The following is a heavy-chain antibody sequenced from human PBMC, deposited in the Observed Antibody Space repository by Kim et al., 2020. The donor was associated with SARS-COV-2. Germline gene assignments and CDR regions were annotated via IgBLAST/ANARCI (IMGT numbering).Heavy chain of an antibody. V-gene: IGHV7-4-1*02. J-gene: IGHJ4*02. D-gene: IGHD2-2*01. CDR1: GYTFTSYA. CDR2: INTNTGNP. CDR3: ARDEEIVPAAAAHY. Sequence: ASVKVSCKASGYTFTSYAMNWVRQAPGQGLEWMGWINTNTGNPTYAQGFTGRFVFSLDTSVSTAYLQISSLKAEDTAVYYCARDEEIVPAAAAHYWGQGTLVTVSS.